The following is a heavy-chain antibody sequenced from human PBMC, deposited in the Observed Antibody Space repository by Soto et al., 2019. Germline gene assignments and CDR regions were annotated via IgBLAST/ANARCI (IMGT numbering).Heavy chain of an antibody. CDR3: ARFCSGGSCNWFDP. V-gene: IGHV4-30-4*01. Sequence: SETLSLTCTVSGGSISSGDYYWSWIRQPPGKGLEWIGYIYYSGSTYYNPSLKSRVTISVDTSKNQFSLKLSSVTAADTAVYYCARFCSGGSCNWFDPWGQGTLVTVSS. D-gene: IGHD2-15*01. J-gene: IGHJ5*02. CDR1: GGSISSGDYY. CDR2: IYYSGST.